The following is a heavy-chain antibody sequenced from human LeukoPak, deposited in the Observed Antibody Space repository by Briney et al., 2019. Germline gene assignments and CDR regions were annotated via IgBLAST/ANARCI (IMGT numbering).Heavy chain of an antibody. V-gene: IGHV1-69*13. Sequence: ASVKVSCKASGGTFSGYAISWVRQAPGQGLEWMGGITPIFGTANYAQKFQGRVTITADESTSTAYMELSSLRSEDTAVYYCARGGFVGNTDILTGYGYWGQGTLVTVSS. D-gene: IGHD3-9*01. CDR1: GGTFSGYA. J-gene: IGHJ4*02. CDR3: ARGGFVGNTDILTGYGY. CDR2: ITPIFGTA.